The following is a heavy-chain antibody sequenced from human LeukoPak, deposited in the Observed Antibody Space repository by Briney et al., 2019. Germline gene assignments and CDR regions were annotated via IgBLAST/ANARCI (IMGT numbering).Heavy chain of an antibody. CDR2: ISAGGTGI. J-gene: IGHJ4*02. CDR1: GFTFSNYA. D-gene: IGHD6-19*01. V-gene: IGHV3-23*01. CDR3: AKKFKYVTGWSDY. Sequence: PGGSLRLSCAASGFTFSNYAMSWVRQAPGKGLEWVAGISAGGTGIYYADSVKGRFTISRDTSKNTLSLQMNSLRAEDTAVYYCAKKFKYVTGWSDYWGQGTLVTVSS.